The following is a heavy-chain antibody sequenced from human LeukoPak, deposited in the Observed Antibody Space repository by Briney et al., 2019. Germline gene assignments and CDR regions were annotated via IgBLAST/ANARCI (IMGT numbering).Heavy chain of an antibody. D-gene: IGHD3-22*01. CDR3: ARGGVLGFPLYGMDV. J-gene: IGHJ6*02. V-gene: IGHV4-31*03. Sequence: SETLSLTCTVSGGSISSGGYYWGWIRQHPGKGLEWIGYIYYSGSTYYNPSLKSRVTISVDTSKNQFSLKLSSVTAADTAVYYCARGGVLGFPLYGMDVWGQGTTVTVSS. CDR1: GGSISSGGYY. CDR2: IYYSGST.